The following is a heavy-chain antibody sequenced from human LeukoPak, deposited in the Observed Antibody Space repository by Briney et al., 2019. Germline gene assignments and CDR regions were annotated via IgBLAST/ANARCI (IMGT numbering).Heavy chain of an antibody. V-gene: IGHV3-48*02. CDR3: AREGAAAGGMDY. Sequence: GGSLRLSCAASAFTFSSYCMNWVRQAPGKGLEWVSYISSSSSTIYFADSVKGRFTISRDNAEYSLYLQMNSLRDEDTAVYYCAREGAAAGGMDYWGQGTLVSVSS. CDR1: AFTFSSYC. D-gene: IGHD6-13*01. CDR2: ISSSSSTI. J-gene: IGHJ4*02.